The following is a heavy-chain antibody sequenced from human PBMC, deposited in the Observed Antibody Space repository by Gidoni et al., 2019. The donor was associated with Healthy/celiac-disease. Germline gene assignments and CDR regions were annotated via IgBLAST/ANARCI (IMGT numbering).Heavy chain of an antibody. CDR3: AILVAATSAYYMDV. Sequence: QLLLQQWCAGLLKPSETLSLTLAVYVVSFSGYYWSWIRQPPGKGLEWRGEINHSGSTNYNPSLKSRVTISVDTSKNQFSLKLSSVTAADTAVYYCAILVAATSAYYMDVWGKGTTVTVSS. D-gene: IGHD2-15*01. V-gene: IGHV4-34*01. J-gene: IGHJ6*03. CDR1: VVSFSGYY. CDR2: INHSGST.